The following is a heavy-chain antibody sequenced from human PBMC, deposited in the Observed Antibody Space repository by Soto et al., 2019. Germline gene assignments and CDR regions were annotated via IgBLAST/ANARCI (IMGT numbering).Heavy chain of an antibody. CDR3: AGSRRVRRSDYYYYYMDV. J-gene: IGHJ6*03. CDR2: MNPNSGNT. CDR1: GYTFTSYD. Sequence: QVQLVQSGAEVKKPGASVKVSCKASGYTFTSYDINWVRQATGQGLEWMGWMNPNSGNTGYAQKLQGRVAMTRNTSTITADMEVSSLRSEDTAVYYCAGSRRVRRSDYYYYYMDVWGKGTTVTVSS. V-gene: IGHV1-8*01. D-gene: IGHD3-10*01.